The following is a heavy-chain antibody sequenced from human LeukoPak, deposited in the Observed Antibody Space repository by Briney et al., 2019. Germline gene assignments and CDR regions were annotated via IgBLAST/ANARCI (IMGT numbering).Heavy chain of an antibody. CDR3: AKGPRAYYYGSGTYSKESYLDY. CDR1: GYTLTSYY. Sequence: ASVKVSCKASGYTLTSYYMHWVRQAPGQGLEWMGIINPSGGSTSYAQKFQGRVTMTRDMSTSTVYMELSSLRSEDTAVYYCAKGPRAYYYGSGTYSKESYLDYWGQGTLVTVSS. V-gene: IGHV1-46*01. CDR2: INPSGGST. J-gene: IGHJ4*02. D-gene: IGHD3-10*01.